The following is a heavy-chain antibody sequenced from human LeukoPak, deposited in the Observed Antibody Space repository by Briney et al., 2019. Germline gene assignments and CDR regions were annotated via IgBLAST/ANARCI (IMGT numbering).Heavy chain of an antibody. J-gene: IGHJ4*02. CDR1: GFTFSSYS. V-gene: IGHV3-21*01. Sequence: GGSLRLSCAASGFTFSSYSMNWVRQAPGKGLEWVSSISSSSSYIYYADSVKGRFTISRDNAKDSLYLQMNSLRAEDTAVYYCARVAAIFGVVITRIDYWGQGTLVTV. CDR2: ISSSSSYI. D-gene: IGHD3-3*01. CDR3: ARVAAIFGVVITRIDY.